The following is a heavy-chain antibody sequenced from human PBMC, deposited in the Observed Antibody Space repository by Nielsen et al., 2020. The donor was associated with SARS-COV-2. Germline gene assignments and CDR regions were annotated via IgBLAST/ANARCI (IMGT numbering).Heavy chain of an antibody. CDR3: AGGSFNWAYRYCSGGSCLDY. D-gene: IGHD2-15*01. J-gene: IGHJ4*02. CDR2: IIPIFGTA. CDR1: GGTFSSYA. Sequence: SVKVSCKASGGTFSSYAISWVRQAPGQGLEWMGGIIPIFGTANYAQKFQGRVTITADESTSTAYMELSSLRSEDTAVYYCAGGSFNWAYRYCSGGSCLDYWGQGTLVTVSS. V-gene: IGHV1-69*13.